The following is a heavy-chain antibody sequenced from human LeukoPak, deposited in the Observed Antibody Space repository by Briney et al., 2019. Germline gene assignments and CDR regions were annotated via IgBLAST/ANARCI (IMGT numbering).Heavy chain of an antibody. CDR2: INHSGST. CDR1: GGSFSGYY. Sequence: SETLSLTCAVYGGSFSGYYWSWLRQPPGKGLEWLGEINHSGSTNYNPSLKSRVTISVDTSKNHFSLKLSSVTAADTAVYYCARGPYYYDSSGYYRHWGQGTLVTVSS. D-gene: IGHD3-22*01. V-gene: IGHV4-34*01. J-gene: IGHJ4*02. CDR3: ARGPYYYDSSGYYRH.